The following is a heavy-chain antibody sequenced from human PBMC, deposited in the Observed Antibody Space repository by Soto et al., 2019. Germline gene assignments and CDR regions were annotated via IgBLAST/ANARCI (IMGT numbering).Heavy chain of an antibody. CDR2: IIPIFGTA. Sequence: SVKVSCKASGGTFSSYAISWGRQAPGQGLEWMGGIIPIFGTANYAQKFQGRVTITADESTSTAYMELSSLRSEDTAVYYCARDLGYYGPGNFDYWGQGTLVTVSS. D-gene: IGHD3-10*01. CDR3: ARDLGYYGPGNFDY. V-gene: IGHV1-69*13. J-gene: IGHJ4*02. CDR1: GGTFSSYA.